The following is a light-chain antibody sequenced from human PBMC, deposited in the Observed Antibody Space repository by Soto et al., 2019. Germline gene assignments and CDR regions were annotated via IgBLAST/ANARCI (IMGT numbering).Light chain of an antibody. J-gene: IGLJ1*01. CDR1: SSDIGDYDY. V-gene: IGLV2-11*01. Sequence: QSVLTQPRAVSGSPGQSVTISCTGTSSDIGDYDYVSWYQHHAGKTPKLMIYDVTKRPSGVPDRFSGSKSRSTASLTISGLQAHDDADYYCCSSADKYPYVFGTGTKVTVL. CDR3: CSSADKYPYV. CDR2: DVT.